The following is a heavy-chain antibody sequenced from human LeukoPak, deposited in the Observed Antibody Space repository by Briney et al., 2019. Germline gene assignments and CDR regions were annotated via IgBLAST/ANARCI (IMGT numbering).Heavy chain of an antibody. Sequence: PSQTLSLTCTVSGGSISSGDYYWSWIRQPPGKGLEWIGSIYHSGSTYYNPSLKSRVTISVDTSKNQFSLKLSSVTAADTAVYYCARDGSGGAITWWGQGTLVTVSS. CDR2: IYHSGST. D-gene: IGHD5-12*01. J-gene: IGHJ4*02. CDR1: GGSISSGDYY. CDR3: ARDGSGGAITW. V-gene: IGHV4-39*07.